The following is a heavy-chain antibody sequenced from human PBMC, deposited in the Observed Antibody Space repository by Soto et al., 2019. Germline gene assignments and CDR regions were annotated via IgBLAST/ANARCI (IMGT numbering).Heavy chain of an antibody. CDR1: GFTFSGYW. D-gene: IGHD1-26*01. J-gene: IGHJ4*02. CDR2: IKQDGSEK. V-gene: IGHV3-7*03. Sequence: GGSLRLSCAASGFTFSGYWMSWVRQAPGKGLEWVANIKQDGSEKYYVDSVKGRFTISKDNAKNSLYLQMNSLRADDTAVYYCARLKSGNYFDYWGQGTVVTVSS. CDR3: ARLKSGNYFDY.